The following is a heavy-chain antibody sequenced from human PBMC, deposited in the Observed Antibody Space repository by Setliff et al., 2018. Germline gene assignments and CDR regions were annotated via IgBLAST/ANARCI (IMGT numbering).Heavy chain of an antibody. Sequence: SVTLSLTCSVAGGSMTDFFWHWFRRPPGKGLEWIGYIYTKGGTNYSPSLKSRVTMSVDRSRNQFSLTLSSVSAADMAVYYCARGLNTESWTPLYWSPGTLVTVSS. V-gene: IGHV4-4*08. CDR2: IYTKGGT. CDR3: ARGLNTESWTPLY. CDR1: GGSMTDFF. J-gene: IGHJ4*02. D-gene: IGHD2-15*01.